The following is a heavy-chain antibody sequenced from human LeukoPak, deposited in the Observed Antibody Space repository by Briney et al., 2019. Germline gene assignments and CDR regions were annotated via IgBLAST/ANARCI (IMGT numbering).Heavy chain of an antibody. V-gene: IGHV3-33*01. CDR1: GFTFSSYG. J-gene: IGHJ4*02. CDR3: AQGFGSGWYPH. Sequence: PGRSLRLSCAASGFTFSSYGMHWVRQAPGKGLEWVAVIWYDGSNKYYADSVKGRFTISRDNSKNTLYLQMNSLRVEDTALYYCAQGFGSGWYPHWGQGSLVSVSS. D-gene: IGHD6-19*01. CDR2: IWYDGSNK.